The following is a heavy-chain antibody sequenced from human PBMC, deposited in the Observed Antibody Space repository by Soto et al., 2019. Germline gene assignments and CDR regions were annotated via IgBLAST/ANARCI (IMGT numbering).Heavy chain of an antibody. CDR3: AKNSKGYSGSYFDY. D-gene: IGHD1-26*01. J-gene: IGHJ4*02. CDR1: GFSFSGYA. CDR2: ISGSGAST. V-gene: IGHV3-23*01. Sequence: EVKLLESRGGVGQPGGSLRLSCAATGFSFSGYAMSWVRQAAGKGLEWVSTISGSGASTFYADSVKGRFTISRDNSKNTCYLQINSLRAEDTAVYYCAKNSKGYSGSYFDYWGQGTLVTVSS.